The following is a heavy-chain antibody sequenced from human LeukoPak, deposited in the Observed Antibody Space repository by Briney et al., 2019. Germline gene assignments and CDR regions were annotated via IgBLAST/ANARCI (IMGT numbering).Heavy chain of an antibody. CDR2: IYYSGST. V-gene: IGHV4-59*01. D-gene: IGHD3-22*01. CDR3: ARSQWLRGFDY. Sequence: PSETLSLTCTVSGGSISSYYWSWIRQPPRKGLEWIGYIYYSGSTNYNPSLKSRVTISVDTSKNQFSLKLSSVTAADTAVYYCARSQWLRGFDYWGQGTLVTVSS. CDR1: GGSISSYY. J-gene: IGHJ4*02.